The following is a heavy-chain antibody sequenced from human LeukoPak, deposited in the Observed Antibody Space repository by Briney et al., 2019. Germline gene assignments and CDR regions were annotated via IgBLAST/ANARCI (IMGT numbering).Heavy chain of an antibody. Sequence: GGSLRLSCTASGFTFSTYWMAWVRQGPGKGLEWVANIKGDESARHQADSVKGRFTISRDNTQNSVYLQMNNLRGDDTAVYYCARDVVGSLDYWGQGTLVTVSS. J-gene: IGHJ4*02. CDR1: GFTFSTYW. CDR3: ARDVVGSLDY. CDR2: IKGDESAR. D-gene: IGHD1-26*01. V-gene: IGHV3-7*01.